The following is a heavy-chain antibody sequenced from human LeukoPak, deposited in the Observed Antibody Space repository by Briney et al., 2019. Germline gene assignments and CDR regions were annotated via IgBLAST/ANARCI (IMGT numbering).Heavy chain of an antibody. CDR1: VGSIRSSNYY. J-gene: IGHJ4*02. CDR2: LFYTGNT. V-gene: IGHV4-39*06. CDR3: ASRRIPTRPRFDY. D-gene: IGHD6-6*01. Sequence: PSETLSLTCTVSVGSIRSSNYYWGWIRQPPGKGLEWIGSLFYTGNTYYNPSLKRRVTMSVDTSKNQFPLNLISVTAADTAVYYCASRRIPTRPRFDYWGQGTLVTVSS.